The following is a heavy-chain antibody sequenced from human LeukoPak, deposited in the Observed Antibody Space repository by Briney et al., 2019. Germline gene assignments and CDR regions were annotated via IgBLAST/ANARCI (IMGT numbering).Heavy chain of an antibody. J-gene: IGHJ6*02. V-gene: IGHV1-2*04. CDR1: GYTFTGYY. D-gene: IGHD6-19*01. Sequence: ASVKVSCKASGYTFTGYYMHWVRQAPGQGLEWMGWINPNSGGTNYAQKLQGWVTMTRDTPISTAYMELSRLRSDDTAVYYCARDRLEDIAVAGSLYYYNYGMDGWGQGTTVTVSS. CDR3: ARDRLEDIAVAGSLYYYNYGMDG. CDR2: INPNSGGT.